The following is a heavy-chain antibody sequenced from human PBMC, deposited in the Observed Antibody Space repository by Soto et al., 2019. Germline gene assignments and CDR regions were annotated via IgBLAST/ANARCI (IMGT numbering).Heavy chain of an antibody. V-gene: IGHV4-59*02. J-gene: IGHJ5*02. Sequence: SETLSLTCSFSGDSVTSHYLTWIRQSPEKGLEWIGYMHYTGFSHYNPSLKSRLTISVDRSKNQFSLKLTSVTAADTAVYYCARAQNHFSYAFFGEWYAPWGQGTLVTVSS. D-gene: IGHD2-2*01. CDR2: MHYTGFS. CDR3: ARAQNHFSYAFFGEWYAP. CDR1: GDSVTSHY.